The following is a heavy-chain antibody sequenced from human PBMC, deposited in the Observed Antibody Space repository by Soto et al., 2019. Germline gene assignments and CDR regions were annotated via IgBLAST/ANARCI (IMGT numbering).Heavy chain of an antibody. CDR1: GYTLTELS. CDR3: GTDIDPLFLYSSSSGGAFDI. Sequence: GASVKVSCKVSGYTLTELSMHWVRQAPGKGLEWMGGFDPEDGETIYAQKFQGRVTMTEDTSTDTAYMELSSLRSEDTAVYYCGTDIDPLFLYSSSSGGAFDIWGQGTMVTVSS. D-gene: IGHD6-13*01. V-gene: IGHV1-24*01. J-gene: IGHJ3*02. CDR2: FDPEDGET.